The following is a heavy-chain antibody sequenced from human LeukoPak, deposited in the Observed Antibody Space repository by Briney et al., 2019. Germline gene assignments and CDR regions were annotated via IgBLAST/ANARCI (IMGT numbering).Heavy chain of an antibody. J-gene: IGHJ4*02. Sequence: SETLSLTCTVSGGSIRRYFWNWIRQPPGKGLEWIGYIYYSGSTFYNPSLKSRVTISVDTSKNQFSFKLSSVTAADTAVYYCARVGWSGSSGFLDYWGQGTLVTVSS. D-gene: IGHD3-22*01. CDR3: ARVGWSGSSGFLDY. V-gene: IGHV4-59*08. CDR2: IYYSGST. CDR1: GGSIRRYF.